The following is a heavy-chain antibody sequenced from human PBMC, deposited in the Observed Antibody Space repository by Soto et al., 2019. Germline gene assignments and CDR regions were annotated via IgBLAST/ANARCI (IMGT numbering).Heavy chain of an antibody. Sequence: XVKGSCKTAGYAFNSYGGSWGRHATGEGLEWMGWISAYNGNTKYSQNLQGRVTMTIDTTTSSAYLEVRSLRSDDTAIYFFARYFWSGQLPFYFDHRGQGTLVTVSS. D-gene: IGHD3-3*01. J-gene: IGHJ4*02. CDR1: GYAFNSYG. V-gene: IGHV1-18*01. CDR2: ISAYNGNT. CDR3: ARYFWSGQLPFYFDH.